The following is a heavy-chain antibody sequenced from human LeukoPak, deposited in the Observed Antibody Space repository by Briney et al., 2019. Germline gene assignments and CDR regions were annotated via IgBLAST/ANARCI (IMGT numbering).Heavy chain of an antibody. CDR3: ARDPRSSIAVAGIRFDP. J-gene: IGHJ5*02. Sequence: PGGSLRLSCAASGFTFSSYGMHWVRQAPGKGLEWVANIKQDGTEKHYVDSVKGRFTISRDNAENSLYLQMNSLRAEDTAVYYCARDPRSSIAVAGIRFDPWGQGTLATVSS. D-gene: IGHD6-19*01. CDR1: GFTFSSYG. CDR2: IKQDGTEK. V-gene: IGHV3-7*01.